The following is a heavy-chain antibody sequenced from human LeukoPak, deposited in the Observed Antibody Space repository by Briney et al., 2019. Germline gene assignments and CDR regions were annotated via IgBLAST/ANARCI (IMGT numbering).Heavy chain of an antibody. J-gene: IGHJ4*02. V-gene: IGHV3-23*01. Sequence: GGSLRLSCAASGFTFSSYAMSWVRQAPGKGLEWVSAISGSGGSTYYADSVKGRFTISRDNSKNTLYLQMNSLRAEDTAVYYCAKDLSYYDYVWGSYRYTGLFDHWGQGTLVTVSS. D-gene: IGHD3-16*02. CDR1: GFTFSSYA. CDR3: AKDLSYYDYVWGSYRYTGLFDH. CDR2: ISGSGGST.